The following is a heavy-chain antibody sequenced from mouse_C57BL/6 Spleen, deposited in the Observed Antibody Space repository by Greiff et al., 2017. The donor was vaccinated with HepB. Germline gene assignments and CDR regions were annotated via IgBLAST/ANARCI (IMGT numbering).Heavy chain of an antibody. CDR2: ISDGGSYT. CDR1: GFTFSSYA. J-gene: IGHJ1*03. D-gene: IGHD1-1*01. V-gene: IGHV5-4*01. Sequence: EVQVVESGGGLVKPGGSLKLSCAASGFTFSSYAMSWVRQTPEKRLEWVATISDGGSYTYYPDNVKGRFTISRDNAKNNLYLQMSHLKSEDTAMYDCARGGEDYHGYFDVWGTGTTVTVSS. CDR3: ARGGEDYHGYFDV.